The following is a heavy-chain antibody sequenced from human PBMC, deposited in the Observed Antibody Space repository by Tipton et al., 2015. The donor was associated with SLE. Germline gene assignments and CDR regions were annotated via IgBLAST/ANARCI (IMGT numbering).Heavy chain of an antibody. CDR2: IFPSDSDT. V-gene: IGHV5-51*03. CDR3: ATGHVAVTEQGAFDI. J-gene: IGHJ3*02. CDR1: GYTFTKFW. Sequence: QLVQSGAEVKKPGESLKISCTASGYTFTKFWIAWVRQMPGKGLEWMGIIFPSDSDTRYSPSFQGQVTISADKSINTAYLQWASLTASDTAIYYCATGHVAVTEQGAFDIWGQGTMLSVSS. D-gene: IGHD2-21*02.